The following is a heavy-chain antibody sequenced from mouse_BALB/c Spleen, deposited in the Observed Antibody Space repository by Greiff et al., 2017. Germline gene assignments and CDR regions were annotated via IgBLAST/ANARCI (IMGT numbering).Heavy chain of an antibody. D-gene: IGHD2-1*01. J-gene: IGHJ1*01. Sequence: EVQLQQSGAELVRSGASVKLSCTASGFNIKDYYMHWVKQRPEQGLEWIGWIDPENGDTEYAPKFQGKATMTADTSSNTAYLQLSSLTSEDTAVYYCNAGGGNYWYFDVWGAGTTVTVSS. CDR2: IDPENGDT. V-gene: IGHV14-4*02. CDR1: GFNIKDYY. CDR3: NAGGGNYWYFDV.